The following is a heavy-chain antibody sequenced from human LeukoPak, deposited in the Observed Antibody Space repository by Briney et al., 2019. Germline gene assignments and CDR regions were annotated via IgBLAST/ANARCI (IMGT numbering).Heavy chain of an antibody. J-gene: IGHJ4*02. D-gene: IGHD6-19*01. CDR3: ATSGWYLLPGVY. Sequence: PSETLSLTCTVSGGSISSSSYYWGWIRQPPGKGLEWIGSIYYSGSTYYNPSLKSRVTISVDTSKDQFSLKLSSVTAADTAVYYCATSGWYLLPGVYWGQGTLVTVSS. CDR2: IYYSGST. V-gene: IGHV4-39*01. CDR1: GGSISSSSYY.